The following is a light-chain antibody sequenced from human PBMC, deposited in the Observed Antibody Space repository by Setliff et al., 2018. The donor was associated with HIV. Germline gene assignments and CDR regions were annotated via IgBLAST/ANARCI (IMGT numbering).Light chain of an antibody. CDR1: SSNIGINT. V-gene: IGLV1-44*01. J-gene: IGLJ1*01. CDR2: RNN. Sequence: QSALTQPPSASGTPGQRVTISCSGSSSNIGINTINWYQQLPGTAPKLLIYRNNQRPSGVPDRFSGSKSGTSASLAISGLQAEDEADYYCAAWDDRLSSYVFGSGTKVTVL. CDR3: AAWDDRLSSYV.